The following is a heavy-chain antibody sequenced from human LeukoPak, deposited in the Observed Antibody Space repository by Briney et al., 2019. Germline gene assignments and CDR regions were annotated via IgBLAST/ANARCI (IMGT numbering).Heavy chain of an antibody. D-gene: IGHD3-10*01. Sequence: SETLSLTCAVYGGSFSGYYWSWIRQPPGKGLEWIGEINHSGSTNYNPSLKSRVTISVGTSKNQFSLKLSSVTAADTAVYYCARVPRFTMVRGVIDYWGQGTLVTVSS. CDR3: ARVPRFTMVRGVIDY. J-gene: IGHJ4*02. V-gene: IGHV4-34*01. CDR1: GGSFSGYY. CDR2: INHSGST.